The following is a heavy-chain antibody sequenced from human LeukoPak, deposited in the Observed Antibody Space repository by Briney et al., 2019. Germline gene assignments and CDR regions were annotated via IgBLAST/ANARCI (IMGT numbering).Heavy chain of an antibody. D-gene: IGHD5-24*01. J-gene: IGHJ6*02. CDR1: GFTFSSYA. CDR2: ISYDGSNK. V-gene: IGHV3-30*04. Sequence: GGSLRLSCAASGFTFSSYAMHWVRQAPGKGLEWVAVISYDGSNKYYADSVKGRFTISRDNSKNTLYLQMNSLRAEDTAAYYCAREMATTPYYYYGMDVWGQGTTVTVSS. CDR3: AREMATTPYYYYGMDV.